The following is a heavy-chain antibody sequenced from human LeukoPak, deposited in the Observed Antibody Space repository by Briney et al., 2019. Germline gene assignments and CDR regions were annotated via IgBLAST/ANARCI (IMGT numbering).Heavy chain of an antibody. CDR1: GFTFSGYA. CDR3: AKDIYYDSSGYRGYFDY. D-gene: IGHD3-22*01. Sequence: GGSLRLSCAASGFTFSGYAMHWVRQAPGKGLEWVAVMSNDGSNKYYVDSVKGRFTDSRDNSKNTLYLQMNSLRAEDTAVYYCAKDIYYDSSGYRGYFDYWSQGTLVTVSS. J-gene: IGHJ4*02. V-gene: IGHV3-30*18. CDR2: MSNDGSNK.